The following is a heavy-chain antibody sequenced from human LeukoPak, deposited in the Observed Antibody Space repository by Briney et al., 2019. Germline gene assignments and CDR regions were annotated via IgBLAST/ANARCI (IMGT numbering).Heavy chain of an antibody. D-gene: IGHD3-16*01. J-gene: IGHJ5*02. CDR1: GGSFSDYS. V-gene: IGHV4-34*01. CDR3: ARGKDDGVLPKWFDP. Sequence: SSETLSLTCAVFGGSFSDYSWTWIRQPPGKGLEWIGENNHRGSTNYNPSLKSRVTISVDTSKNQFSLKVISVTAADTAVYYCARGKDDGVLPKWFDPWGPGTLVTVSS. CDR2: NNHRGST.